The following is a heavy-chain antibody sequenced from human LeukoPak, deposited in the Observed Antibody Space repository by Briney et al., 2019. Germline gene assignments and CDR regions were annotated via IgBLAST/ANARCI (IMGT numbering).Heavy chain of an antibody. CDR2: IYPGDSDT. V-gene: IGHV5-51*01. CDR3: ASLWYCGGDCLGYFDY. D-gene: IGHD2-21*02. CDR1: GYSFTSYW. Sequence: LGESLKISCKGSGYSFTSYWIGWVRQMPGKGLEWMGIIYPGDSDTRYSPSFQGQVTISADKSISTAYLQWSSLKASDTAMYYCASLWYCGGDCLGYFDYWGQGTLVTVSS. J-gene: IGHJ4*02.